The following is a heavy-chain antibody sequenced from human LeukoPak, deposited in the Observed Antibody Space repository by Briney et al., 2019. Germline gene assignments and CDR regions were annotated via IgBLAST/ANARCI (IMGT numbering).Heavy chain of an antibody. CDR1: GFTFSSYA. D-gene: IGHD1-26*01. CDR3: ARAGSIRFDY. Sequence: PGGSLRLSCVPSGFTFSSYAMSWVRQAPGKGLEWVSGISGSGGSTYYADSVKGRFTISRDNSKNTLYLQMNSLRAEDTAVYYCARAGSIRFDYWGQGTLVTVSS. J-gene: IGHJ4*02. V-gene: IGHV3-23*01. CDR2: ISGSGGST.